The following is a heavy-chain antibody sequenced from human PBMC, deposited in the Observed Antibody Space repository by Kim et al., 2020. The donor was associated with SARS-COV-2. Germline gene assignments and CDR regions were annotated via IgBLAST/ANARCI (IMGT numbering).Heavy chain of an antibody. CDR2: ISAHNGNT. V-gene: IGHV1-18*04. Sequence: ASVKVSCKVSGYNFSKYGITWVRQAPGQGLEWMGWISAHNGNTIYAEDFKARITLTTYTPTNTGYMELRRLTSDDTAVYYCARDASLFDSSGYYFVDSDYYLHYWGQGTLITVSS. J-gene: IGHJ4*02. CDR1: GYNFSKYG. CDR3: ARDASLFDSSGYYFVDSDYYLHY. D-gene: IGHD3-22*01.